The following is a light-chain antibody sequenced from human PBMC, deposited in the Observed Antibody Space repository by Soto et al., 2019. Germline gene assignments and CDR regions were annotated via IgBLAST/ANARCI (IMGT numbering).Light chain of an antibody. Sequence: DIVMTQSPDSLAVSLGERATINCKSSRSLFSISNNKNYVAWYQQKPGQPPKLLIYWASTRDSWVPDRFRGSGSGTDFTLTIASLQAEDVAVYYCYQYYNSVYTFGQVTMLEIK. CDR2: WAS. J-gene: IGKJ2*01. CDR3: YQYYNSVYT. CDR1: RSLFSISNNKNY. V-gene: IGKV4-1*01.